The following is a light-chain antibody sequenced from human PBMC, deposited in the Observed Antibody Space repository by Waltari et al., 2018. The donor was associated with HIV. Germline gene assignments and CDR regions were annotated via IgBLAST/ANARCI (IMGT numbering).Light chain of an antibody. CDR2: DVS. CDR3: CSYAGTYSWI. J-gene: IGLJ2*01. CDR1: SSDVGGYDY. V-gene: IGLV2-11*01. Sequence: QSALTQPRSVSGSPGQSVTISCTGTSSDVGGYDYVSWYQQYPGKAPKVMIYDVSKRPSGVPDRFSGSKSGNTASLTISGLQAEDEAEYYCCSYAGTYSWIFGGGTKLTAL.